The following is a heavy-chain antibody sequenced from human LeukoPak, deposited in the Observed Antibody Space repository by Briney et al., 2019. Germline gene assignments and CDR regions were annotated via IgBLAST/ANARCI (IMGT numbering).Heavy chain of an antibody. Sequence: PGGSLRLSCAASGFTFSSYAMSWVRQAPGKGLEWVSAISGNGGSTYYADSVKGRFTISRDNSKNTLYLQMNSLRAEDTAVYYCAKEGQYYDFWSGYSPDYWGQGTLVTVSS. J-gene: IGHJ4*02. D-gene: IGHD3-3*01. CDR2: ISGNGGST. CDR1: GFTFSSYA. V-gene: IGHV3-23*01. CDR3: AKEGQYYDFWSGYSPDY.